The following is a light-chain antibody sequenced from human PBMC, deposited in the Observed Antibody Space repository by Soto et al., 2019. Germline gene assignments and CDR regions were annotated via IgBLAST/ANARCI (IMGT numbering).Light chain of an antibody. CDR3: STYTNSIAV. Sequence: QSALTQPASVSGSPGQSITISCTGTSSDIGTYNYVSWYQQHPGKAPKLMIYEVRNRPSGVSIRFSGSKSGKTASLTISGLQAEDEAHYYCSTYTNSIAVFGGGTKVTVL. CDR2: EVR. J-gene: IGLJ2*01. V-gene: IGLV2-14*01. CDR1: SSDIGTYNY.